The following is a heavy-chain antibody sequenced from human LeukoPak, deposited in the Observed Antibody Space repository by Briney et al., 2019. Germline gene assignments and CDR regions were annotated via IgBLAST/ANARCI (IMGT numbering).Heavy chain of an antibody. D-gene: IGHD7-27*01. J-gene: IGHJ4*02. V-gene: IGHV3-23*01. CDR2: ISGSGGST. Sequence: PGGSLRLSCAASGFTFSSYAMSWVRQAPGKGLEWVSAISGSGGSTYYADSVKGRFTISRDNSKNTLYLQMNSLRAEVTAVYYCAKDSPNWGSPRWFDYWGQGTLVTVSS. CDR3: AKDSPNWGSPRWFDY. CDR1: GFTFSSYA.